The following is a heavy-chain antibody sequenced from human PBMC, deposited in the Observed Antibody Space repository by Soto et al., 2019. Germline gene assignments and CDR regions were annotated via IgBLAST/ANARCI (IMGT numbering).Heavy chain of an antibody. CDR3: AKTMVRGQVNNWLDP. V-gene: IGHV3-30*18. CDR2: ISYDGSNK. Sequence: GGSLRLSCAASGFTFSNYGRHWVRQAPGKGLEWVAVISYDGSNKYYVDSVKGRFTISGDNSKNTLYLQMNSLKTEDTAVYYYAKTMVRGQVNNWLDPWGQGTLVTVSS. D-gene: IGHD3-10*01. CDR1: GFTFSNYG. J-gene: IGHJ5*02.